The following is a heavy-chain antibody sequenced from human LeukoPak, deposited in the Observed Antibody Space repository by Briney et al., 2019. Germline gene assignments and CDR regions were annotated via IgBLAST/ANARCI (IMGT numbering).Heavy chain of an antibody. CDR1: GFTFSTHW. Sequence: GGSLRLSCAASGFTFSTHWMYWVRQAPGKELVWVSRISGDGSMTSYADSVKGRFTISRDNAKKSLYLQMNSLRAEDTAVYFCARDMIILQSWGQGTLVTVSS. D-gene: IGHD3-16*01. CDR3: ARDMIILQS. CDR2: ISGDGSMT. V-gene: IGHV3-74*01. J-gene: IGHJ5*02.